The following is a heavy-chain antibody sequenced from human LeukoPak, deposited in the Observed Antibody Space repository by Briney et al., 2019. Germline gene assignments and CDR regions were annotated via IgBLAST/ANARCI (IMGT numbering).Heavy chain of an antibody. V-gene: IGHV4-34*01. CDR1: GGSVSGYY. CDR3: ARVGIYDSSGYSI. D-gene: IGHD3-22*01. J-gene: IGHJ4*02. Sequence: SETLSLTCAVYGGSVSGYYWSWIRQPPGKGLEWIGEINHSGSTNYNPSLKSRVTISVDTSKNQFSLKLSSVTAADTAVYYCARVGIYDSSGYSIWGQGTLVTVSS. CDR2: INHSGST.